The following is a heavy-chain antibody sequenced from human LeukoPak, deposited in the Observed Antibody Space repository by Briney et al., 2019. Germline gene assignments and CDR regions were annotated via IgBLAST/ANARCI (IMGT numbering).Heavy chain of an antibody. D-gene: IGHD1-26*01. V-gene: IGHV3-11*01. CDR1: GFTFSDYY. Sequence: GGSLRLSCAASGFTFSDYYMSWIRQAPGKGLEWVSYISSSGSTIYYADSVKGRFTISRDNAKNSLYLHMNSLRAEDTAVYYCARVLGIVGAHDAFDIWGQGTMVTVSS. J-gene: IGHJ3*02. CDR3: ARVLGIVGAHDAFDI. CDR2: ISSSGSTI.